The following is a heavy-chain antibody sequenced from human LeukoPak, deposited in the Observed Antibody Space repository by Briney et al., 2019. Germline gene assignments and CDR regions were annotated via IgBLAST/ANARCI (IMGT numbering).Heavy chain of an antibody. J-gene: IGHJ3*01. D-gene: IGHD3-10*01. Sequence: ASVKVSCKASGYTFSTYGISWVRQAPGQGLEWMGWISAYKGNAYYAQKLQGRVTMTTDTSTSTAYMELRSLRSDDTAIYYCARDLYYYGSGSYYDVFDVWGQGTMVTVSS. CDR1: GYTFSTYG. CDR2: ISAYKGNA. CDR3: ARDLYYYGSGSYYDVFDV. V-gene: IGHV1-18*01.